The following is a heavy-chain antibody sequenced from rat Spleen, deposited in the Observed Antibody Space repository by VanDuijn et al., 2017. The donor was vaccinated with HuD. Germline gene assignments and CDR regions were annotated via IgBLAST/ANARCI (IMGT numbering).Heavy chain of an antibody. CDR1: GFTFSDYN. J-gene: IGHJ3*01. D-gene: IGHD2-7*01. CDR2: ISYDGGST. Sequence: EVQLVESGGGLVQPGRSLKLSCAASGFTFSDYNMAWVRQAPKKGLEWVATISYDGGSTNYRDSVKGRFTISRDNAKSTLYLQMDSLRSEDTATYYCATDDSRISRFAYWGQGTLVTVSS. CDR3: ATDDSRISRFAY. V-gene: IGHV5S10*01.